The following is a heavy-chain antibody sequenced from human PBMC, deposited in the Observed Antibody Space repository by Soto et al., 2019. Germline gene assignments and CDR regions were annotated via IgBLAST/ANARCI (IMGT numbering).Heavy chain of an antibody. Sequence: QMQLVESGGGVVQPGRSLRLSCAASGFTFRSYGIHWVRQAPGKGLGWVALIWFDGSKKYYVDSVKGRFAVSRDNSKNTLYLQMNSLRVKDTSVYYCARDRLVPYGYGMAVWGHGTMVTVSS. V-gene: IGHV3-33*01. CDR3: ARDRLVPYGYGMAV. D-gene: IGHD2-2*01. CDR2: IWFDGSKK. CDR1: GFTFRSYG. J-gene: IGHJ6*02.